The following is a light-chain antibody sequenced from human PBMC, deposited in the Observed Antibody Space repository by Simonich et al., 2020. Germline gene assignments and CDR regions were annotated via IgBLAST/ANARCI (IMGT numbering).Light chain of an antibody. CDR2: QDS. V-gene: IGLV3-1*01. Sequence: SYELTQPPLVSVSPGQTASITCSGDKLGDKYACWYQQQPGQSPVLVIYQDSKRPSGIPERFSGSNSGNTATLTISGTQAMDEADYYCQAWDSSMWVFGGGTKLTVL. CDR3: QAWDSSMWV. CDR1: KLGDKY. J-gene: IGLJ3*02.